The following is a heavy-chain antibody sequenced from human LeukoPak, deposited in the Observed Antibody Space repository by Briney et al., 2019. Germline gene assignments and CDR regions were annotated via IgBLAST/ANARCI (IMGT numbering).Heavy chain of an antibody. V-gene: IGHV3-21*01. J-gene: IGHJ4*02. CDR2: ISSSSSYI. CDR3: AREGGYSGLHFDY. CDR1: GFTFSSYE. Sequence: GGSLRLSCAASGFTFSSYEMNWVRQAPGKGLEWVSSISSSSSYIYYADSVKGRFTISRDNAKNSLYLQMNSLRAEDTAVYYCAREGGYSGLHFDYWGQGTLVTVSS. D-gene: IGHD5-12*01.